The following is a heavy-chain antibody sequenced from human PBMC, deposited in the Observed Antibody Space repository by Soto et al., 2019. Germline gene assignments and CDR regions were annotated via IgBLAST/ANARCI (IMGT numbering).Heavy chain of an antibody. CDR1: GLDFSSEV. CDR3: AKVGTSYYYGMDV. V-gene: IGHV3-23*01. CDR2: ISGSGRTI. Sequence: GGSLRLSCAASGLDFSSEVMCWVRQAPGKGLEWVSSISGSGRTIYHADSMRGRFAISRDNSKNSLYLQLNNLRVDDTAVYYCAKVGTSYYYGMDVWGPGTTVTVSS. J-gene: IGHJ6*02. D-gene: IGHD1-7*01.